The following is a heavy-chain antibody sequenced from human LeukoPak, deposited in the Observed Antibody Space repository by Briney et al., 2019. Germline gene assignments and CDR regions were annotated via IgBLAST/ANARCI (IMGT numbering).Heavy chain of an antibody. V-gene: IGHV3-49*04. CDR1: GFTFGDYA. CDR2: IRGKTYGATT. Sequence: QAGGSLRLSCATSGFTFGDYAMSWVRQAPGKGLEWVGFIRGKTYGATTEYATSVKGRFTISRDDSKSIAYLQMNGLETEDTAFYYCARHEAVAITYFDHWGQGTLVTVSS. D-gene: IGHD6-19*01. CDR3: ARHEAVAITYFDH. J-gene: IGHJ4*02.